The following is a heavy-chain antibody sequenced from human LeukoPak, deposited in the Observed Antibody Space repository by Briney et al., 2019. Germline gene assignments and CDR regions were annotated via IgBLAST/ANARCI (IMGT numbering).Heavy chain of an antibody. CDR3: ARDFISSSWRRPFDY. CDR2: INPNSGGT. D-gene: IGHD6-13*01. Sequence: ASVKVSCKASGYTFTGYYMQRVRQAPGQGLEWMGRINPNSGGTNYAQKFQGRVTMTRDTSISTAYMELSRLGSDDTAVYYCARDFISSSWRRPFDYWGQGTLVTVSS. CDR1: GYTFTGYY. V-gene: IGHV1-2*06. J-gene: IGHJ4*02.